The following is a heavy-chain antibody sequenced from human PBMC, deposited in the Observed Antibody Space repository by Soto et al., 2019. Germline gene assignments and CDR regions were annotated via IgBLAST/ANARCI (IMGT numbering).Heavy chain of an antibody. D-gene: IGHD2-21*01. CDR1: GFTFTNYW. V-gene: IGHV3-7*01. Sequence: GGSLRLSCAASGFTFTNYWMTWVRQAPGKGLEWVANIKQDGTKKNYVDSVKGRFAISRDNAKNSLYLQMSSLRAEDTALYYCVRVAYRDEGFGLWGQGTLVTVSS. J-gene: IGHJ4*02. CDR2: IKQDGTKK. CDR3: VRVAYRDEGFGL.